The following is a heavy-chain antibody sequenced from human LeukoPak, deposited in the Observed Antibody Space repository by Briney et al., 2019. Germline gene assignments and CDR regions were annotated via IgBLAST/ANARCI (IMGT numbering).Heavy chain of an antibody. CDR2: INHSGST. V-gene: IGHV4-34*01. CDR3: ARGHGLIGYSYGYRF. CDR1: GGSFSGYY. Sequence: KSSETLSLTCAVYGGSFSGYYWSWIRQPPRKGLEWIGEINHSGSTNYNPSLKSRVTISVDTSKNQFSLKLSSVTAADTAVYYCARGHGLIGYSYGYRFWGQGTLVTVSS. J-gene: IGHJ4*02. D-gene: IGHD5-18*01.